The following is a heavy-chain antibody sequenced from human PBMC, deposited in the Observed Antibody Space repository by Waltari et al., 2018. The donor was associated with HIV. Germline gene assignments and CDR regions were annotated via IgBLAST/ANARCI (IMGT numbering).Heavy chain of an antibody. CDR2: ISSSGDTM. J-gene: IGHJ4*02. Sequence: EVQLVESGGSLVQPGGSLRPSCRVSGFAFNTSRFNWVRHPPGKGLEWISYISSSGDTMYDADSVKGRFTISRDNAKNSLYLQMNSLRPEDTAVYYCASPAQAEGYWGQGTLVTVSS. CDR3: ASPAQAEGY. D-gene: IGHD2-15*01. CDR1: GFAFNTSR. V-gene: IGHV3-48*01.